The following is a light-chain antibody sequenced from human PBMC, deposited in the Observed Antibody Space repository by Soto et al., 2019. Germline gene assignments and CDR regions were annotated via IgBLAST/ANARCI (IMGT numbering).Light chain of an antibody. CDR2: DVR. Sequence: QSALTQPASVSGSPGQSITISCTGTSSDVGGYNYISWYQQHPGKAPKFIIYDVRNRPSGVSNRFSGSRSGNTASLTISGLQAEDEADYYCSSYTSSSTVIFGGVTKVNVL. J-gene: IGLJ2*01. V-gene: IGLV2-14*03. CDR3: SSYTSSSTVI. CDR1: SSDVGGYNY.